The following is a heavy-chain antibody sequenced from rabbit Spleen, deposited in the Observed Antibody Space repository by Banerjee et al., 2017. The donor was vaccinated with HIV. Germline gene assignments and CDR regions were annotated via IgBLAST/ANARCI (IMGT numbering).Heavy chain of an antibody. Sequence: QEQLVESGGGLVQPGGSLKLSCKASGFDFSAYGVSWVRQAPGKGLEWIACINTATGKGVYANWAKGRFTISRTSSTTVTLQMTSLTAADTATYFCARDLAAVIGWNFNLWGQGTLVTVS. CDR1: GFDFSAYG. V-gene: IGHV1S45*01. J-gene: IGHJ4*01. D-gene: IGHD1-1*01. CDR3: ARDLAAVIGWNFNL. CDR2: INTATGKG.